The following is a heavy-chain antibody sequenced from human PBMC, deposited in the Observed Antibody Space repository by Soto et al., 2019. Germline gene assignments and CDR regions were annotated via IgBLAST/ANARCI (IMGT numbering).Heavy chain of an antibody. D-gene: IGHD3-22*01. CDR3: ANGDSRVFEYFQS. CDR2: VSVDGTNK. CDR1: GFTFSSHG. Sequence: QVQLVESGGGVVQPGMTLRLSCTASGFTFSSHGMHWVRQAPGKGLEWVAVVSVDGTNKNYSDSVRGRFTITRDNSKNTLYLQMSSLRAEDTAVYYCANGDSRVFEYFQSWGQGTLVTVSS. V-gene: IGHV3-30*18. J-gene: IGHJ1*01.